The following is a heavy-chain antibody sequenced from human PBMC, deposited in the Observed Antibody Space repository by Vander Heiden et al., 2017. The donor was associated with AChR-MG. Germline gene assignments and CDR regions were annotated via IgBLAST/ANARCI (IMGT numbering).Heavy chain of an antibody. Sequence: QVQLPQWGAGLLKPSETLSLTCAVYGGSFSGYYWSWNRQPPGKGVEWIGEINHSGSTNYDPSLKSRVTISVDTSKNQFSLKLSSVTAADTAVYYCARVLLCYGASAFDIWGQGTMVTVSS. CDR1: GGSFSGYY. CDR2: INHSGST. V-gene: IGHV4-34*01. CDR3: ARVLLCYGASAFDI. D-gene: IGHD2-2*01. J-gene: IGHJ3*02.